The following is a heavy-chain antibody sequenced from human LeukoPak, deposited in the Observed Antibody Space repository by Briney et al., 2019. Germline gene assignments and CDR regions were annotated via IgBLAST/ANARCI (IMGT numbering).Heavy chain of an antibody. J-gene: IGHJ4*02. V-gene: IGHV4-4*07. CDR3: ARRDISSGWSFDY. CDR2: IHTSGST. Sequence: SETLSLTCTVSGAPISNYDWSWIRQPAGKGLEWISQIHTSGSTNYNPPLKSRASMSIDTPENQVSLTIRSVTAADTAVYYCARRDISSGWSFDYWGQGILVTVSS. CDR1: GAPISNYD. D-gene: IGHD6-19*01.